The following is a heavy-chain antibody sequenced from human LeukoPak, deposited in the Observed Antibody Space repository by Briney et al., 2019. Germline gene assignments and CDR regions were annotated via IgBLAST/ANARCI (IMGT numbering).Heavy chain of an antibody. CDR3: ARALYPASNDAFDI. V-gene: IGHV3-48*01. J-gene: IGHJ3*02. D-gene: IGHD3-16*01. CDR1: GFTFSSYS. Sequence: GGSLRLSCAASGFTFSSYSMDWVRQAPGKGLEWVSYISSSSSTIYYADSVKGRFTISRDNAKNSLYLQMNSLRAEDTAVYYCARALYPASNDAFDIWGQGTMVTVSS. CDR2: ISSSSSTI.